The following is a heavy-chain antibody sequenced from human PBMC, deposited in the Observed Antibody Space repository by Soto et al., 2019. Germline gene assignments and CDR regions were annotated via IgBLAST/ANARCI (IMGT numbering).Heavy chain of an antibody. J-gene: IGHJ6*02. CDR2: IASRSNYI. CDR1: GFTFSGYN. V-gene: IGHV3-21*01. CDR3: ARNRRIAVEMDV. D-gene: IGHD2-21*01. Sequence: GGSLRLSCVASGFTFSGYNMNWLRQTPGKGLEWVSSIASRSNYIYYADSLKGRFTVSRDNARNSLYLQVDNLRAEDTAVYYCARNRRIAVEMDVWGQGTTVTVSS.